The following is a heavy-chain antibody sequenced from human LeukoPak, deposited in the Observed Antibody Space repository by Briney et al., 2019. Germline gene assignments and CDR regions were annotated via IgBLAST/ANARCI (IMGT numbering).Heavy chain of an antibody. D-gene: IGHD6-19*01. CDR3: ARYSSGWYDWFDP. J-gene: IGHJ5*02. Sequence: PGGSLRLSCAASGFTFSSYSMNWVRQAPGKGLEWVSSISSSSSYIYYADSVKGRFTISRDNAKNSLYLQMNSLRAEDTAVYYCARYSSGWYDWFDPWGRGTLVTVSS. V-gene: IGHV3-21*01. CDR1: GFTFSSYS. CDR2: ISSSSSYI.